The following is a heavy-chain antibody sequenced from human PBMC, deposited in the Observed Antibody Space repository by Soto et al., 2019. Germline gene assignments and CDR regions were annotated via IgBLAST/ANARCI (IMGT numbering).Heavy chain of an antibody. V-gene: IGHV1-69*06. Sequence: ASVKVSCKASGGTFSSYAISWVRQAPGQGLEWMGGIIPIFGTANYAQKFQGRVTITADKSTSTAYMELSSLRSEDTAVYYCAGDRVYYYYDSSGYYGSAFDIWGQGTMVTVSS. D-gene: IGHD3-22*01. CDR3: AGDRVYYYYDSSGYYGSAFDI. CDR1: GGTFSSYA. J-gene: IGHJ3*02. CDR2: IIPIFGTA.